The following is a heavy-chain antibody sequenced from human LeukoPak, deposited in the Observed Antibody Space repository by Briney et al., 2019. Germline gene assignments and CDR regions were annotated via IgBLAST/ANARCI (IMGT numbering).Heavy chain of an antibody. D-gene: IGHD2-15*01. Sequence: ASVKVSCKASGYTFTSYYMHWVRQAPGQGLEWMGIINPSGGSTSYAQKFQGRVTMTRDTSTSTVYMELSSLRSEDTAVYYCARVRLELELGYCSGGSCYSPYYYYMDVWGKGTTVTVSS. CDR3: ARVRLELELGYCSGGSCYSPYYYYMDV. CDR2: INPSGGST. CDR1: GYTFTSYY. J-gene: IGHJ6*03. V-gene: IGHV1-46*01.